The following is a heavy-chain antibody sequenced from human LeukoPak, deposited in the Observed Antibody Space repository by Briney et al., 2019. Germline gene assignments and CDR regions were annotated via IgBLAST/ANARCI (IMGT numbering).Heavy chain of an antibody. Sequence: GGSLRLSCAASGFTLGSYAMHWVRQAPGKGLEWVAVISNDGNDKYHADSVKGRFTISRDNSKNTLYLQMNSLRAEDAAVYYCAKDWDPGYYDSSGSYPDYWGQGTLVTVSS. J-gene: IGHJ4*02. V-gene: IGHV3-30-3*02. CDR2: ISNDGNDK. CDR3: AKDWDPGYYDSSGSYPDY. CDR1: GFTLGSYA. D-gene: IGHD3-22*01.